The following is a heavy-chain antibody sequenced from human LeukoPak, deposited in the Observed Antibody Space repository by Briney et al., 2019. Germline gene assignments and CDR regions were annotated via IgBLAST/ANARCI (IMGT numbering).Heavy chain of an antibody. CDR2: ISGSGGST. CDR3: AKAPSGYCSSTSCYAVIDY. V-gene: IGHV3-23*01. D-gene: IGHD2-2*01. J-gene: IGHJ4*02. Sequence: GGSLRLSCAASGFTLSSYAMSWVRQAPGKGLEWVSAISGSGGSTYYADSVKGRFTISRDNSKNTLYLQMNSLRAEDTAVYYCAKAPSGYCSSTSCYAVIDYWGQGTLVTVSS. CDR1: GFTLSSYA.